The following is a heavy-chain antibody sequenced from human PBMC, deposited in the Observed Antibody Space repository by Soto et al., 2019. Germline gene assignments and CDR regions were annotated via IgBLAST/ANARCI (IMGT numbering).Heavy chain of an antibody. CDR2: ISSSGTTI. CDR3: AREADIELEPAAPRDYYYAMDV. CDR1: GFTFSDYY. Sequence: QVQLVESGGGLVKPGGSLRLSCAASGFTFSDYYMSWIRQAPGKGLEWVSYISSSGTTIYYADSVKGRFTISRDNAKKSLYLQMNSLRAEDTAAYYCAREADIELEPAAPRDYYYAMDVWGQGTTVTVSS. J-gene: IGHJ6*02. V-gene: IGHV3-11*01. D-gene: IGHD2-2*01.